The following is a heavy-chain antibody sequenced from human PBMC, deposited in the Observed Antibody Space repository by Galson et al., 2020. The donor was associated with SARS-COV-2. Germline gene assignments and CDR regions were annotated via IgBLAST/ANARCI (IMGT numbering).Heavy chain of an antibody. D-gene: IGHD4-17*01. V-gene: IGHV3-21*01. J-gene: IGHJ3*02. CDR2: ISSSSSYI. Sequence: GSLRLSCAASGFTFSSYSMNWVRQAPGKGLEWVSSISSSSSYIYYADSVKGRFTISRDNAKNSLYLQMNSLRAEDTAVYYCARGGMTTVVTPDAFDIWGQGTMVTVSS. CDR1: GFTFSSYS. CDR3: ARGGMTTVVTPDAFDI.